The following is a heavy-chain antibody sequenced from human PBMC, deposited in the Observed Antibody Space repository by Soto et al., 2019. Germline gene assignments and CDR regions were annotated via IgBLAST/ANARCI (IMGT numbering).Heavy chain of an antibody. D-gene: IGHD3-10*01. CDR3: ARGENYYGSGSYYQAEFYYFDY. Sequence: SVKVSCKASGGTFSSYTISWVRQAPGQGLEWMGRIIPILGIANYAQKFQGRVTITADKSTSTAYMELSSLRSEDTAVYYCARGENYYGSGSYYQAEFYYFDYWGQGTLVTVSS. J-gene: IGHJ4*02. V-gene: IGHV1-69*02. CDR1: GGTFSSYT. CDR2: IIPILGIA.